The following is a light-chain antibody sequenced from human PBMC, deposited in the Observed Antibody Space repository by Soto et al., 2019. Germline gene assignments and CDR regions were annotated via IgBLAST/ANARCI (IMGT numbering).Light chain of an antibody. J-gene: IGKJ4*01. CDR1: QSVTTN. CDR2: GTS. Sequence: ETVMTQSPATLSVSPGERATLSCRASQSVTTNLAWYPQKPGQAPRLLISGTSTRATGIPARFSGSGSGTEFTLTISSLQSEDFSVYYCQQYNNWPLTFGGGTRVEIK. CDR3: QQYNNWPLT. V-gene: IGKV3-15*01.